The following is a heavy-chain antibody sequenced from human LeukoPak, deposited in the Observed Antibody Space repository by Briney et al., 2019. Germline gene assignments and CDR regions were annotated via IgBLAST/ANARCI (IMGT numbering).Heavy chain of an antibody. J-gene: IGHJ4*02. CDR2: ITPYNGNT. CDR1: GYTFTNFG. CDR3: ARGEYSGSYYYFAY. D-gene: IGHD1-26*01. V-gene: IGHV1-18*01. Sequence: ASVKVSCKASGYTFTNFGISWVRQAPGQGLEWMGWITPYNGNTNYAQTLQGGVTMTTDTSTSTSYMELNSLRSEDTAVYYCARGEYSGSYYYFAYWGQGTLVTVSS.